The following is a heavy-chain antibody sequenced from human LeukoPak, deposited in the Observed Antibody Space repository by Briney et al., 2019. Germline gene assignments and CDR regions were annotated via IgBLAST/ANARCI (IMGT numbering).Heavy chain of an antibody. Sequence: SQTLSLTCAISGDSVSSHSAAWNWIRQSPSRGLEWLGRTYYRSKWYNEYAVSVQSRITINPDTSKNQCSLQLNSVTPEDTAVYFCARDHWNQYYYGMDVWGQGTTVTVSS. CDR3: ARDHWNQYYYGMDV. D-gene: IGHD1-1*01. CDR2: TYYRSKWYN. J-gene: IGHJ6*02. CDR1: GDSVSSHSAA. V-gene: IGHV6-1*01.